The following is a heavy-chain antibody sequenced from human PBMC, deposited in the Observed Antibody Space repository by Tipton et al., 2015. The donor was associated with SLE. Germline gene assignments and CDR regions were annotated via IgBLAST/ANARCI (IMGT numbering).Heavy chain of an antibody. CDR2: IYHSGNV. CDR1: GGSLSTYY. CDR3: ARVSSSTRYSFPFDF. J-gene: IGHJ4*02. Sequence: TLSLACTVSGGSLSTYYWTWVRQPPGKGLEWIGEIYHSGNVNYKASLRSRVTLSIDKFRNQFSMMLTSVTAADTAVYYCARVSSSTRYSFPFDFWGQGVLVTVSA. D-gene: IGHD2-21*01. V-gene: IGHV4/OR15-8*02.